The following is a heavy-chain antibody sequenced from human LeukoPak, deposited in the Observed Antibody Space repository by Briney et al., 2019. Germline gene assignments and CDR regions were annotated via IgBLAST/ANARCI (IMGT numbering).Heavy chain of an antibody. CDR3: TTDPRITMVRGVISDFDY. Sequence: PGGSLRLSCAASGFTFSNAWMSWVRQAPGKGLEWVGRIKSKTDGGTTDYAAPVKGRFTISRDDSENTLYLQMNSLKTEDTAVYYCTTDPRITMVRGVISDFDYWGQGTLVTVSS. CDR2: IKSKTDGGTT. D-gene: IGHD3-10*01. CDR1: GFTFSNAW. J-gene: IGHJ4*02. V-gene: IGHV3-15*01.